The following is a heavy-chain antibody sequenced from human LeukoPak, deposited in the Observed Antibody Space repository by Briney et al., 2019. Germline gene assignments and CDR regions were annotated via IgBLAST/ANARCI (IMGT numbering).Heavy chain of an antibody. D-gene: IGHD3-3*01. Sequence: SETLSLTCTVSGGSISSGYYYWSWIRQPAGKGLERIGRIYTSGSTNYNPSLKSRVTMSVDTSKNQFSLKLSSVTAADTAVYYCASLSSHYDFWSGYRDYWGQGTLVTVSS. V-gene: IGHV4-61*02. CDR3: ASLSSHYDFWSGYRDY. CDR1: GGSISSGYYY. CDR2: IYTSGST. J-gene: IGHJ4*02.